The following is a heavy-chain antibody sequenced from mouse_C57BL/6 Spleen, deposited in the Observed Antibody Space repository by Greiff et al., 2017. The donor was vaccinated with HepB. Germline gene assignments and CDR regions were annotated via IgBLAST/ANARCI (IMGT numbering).Heavy chain of an antibody. J-gene: IGHJ2*01. CDR1: GFTFSSYT. D-gene: IGHD6-1*01. CDR3: ARHAASYFDY. CDR2: ISGGGGNT. Sequence: EVKLVESGGGLVKPGGSLKLSCAASGFTFSSYTMSWVRQTPEKRLEWVATISGGGGNTYYPDSVKGRFTISRDNAKNTLYLQMSSLRSEDTAMYYCARHAASYFDYWGTGTTLTASS. V-gene: IGHV5-9*04.